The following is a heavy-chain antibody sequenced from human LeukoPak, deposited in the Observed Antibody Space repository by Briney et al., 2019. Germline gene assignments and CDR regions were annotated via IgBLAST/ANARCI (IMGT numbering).Heavy chain of an antibody. Sequence: PGGSLRLSCAASGFTISSDYMSWVRQAPGKGLEWVSVIYTGGTAYYTDSPKGRFTVSRDNSKNTLYLQMDSLRVEDTAIYYCARDVSMAYWGQGTLVTVSS. J-gene: IGHJ4*02. CDR1: GFTISSDY. D-gene: IGHD2-8*01. CDR2: IYTGGTA. V-gene: IGHV3-53*01. CDR3: ARDVSMAY.